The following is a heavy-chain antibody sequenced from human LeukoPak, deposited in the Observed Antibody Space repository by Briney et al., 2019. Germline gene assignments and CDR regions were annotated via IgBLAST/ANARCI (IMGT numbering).Heavy chain of an antibody. CDR1: GYSFADYY. Sequence: ASVKVSCKASGYSFADYYMHWVRQAPGQGLEWMGWIKPNSGDTRSAQKFQGRVIMTRDTSTGTAYMELSSLRYDDTAVYYCARTPLGLWFGEFGDKFDYWGQGTLVTVSS. V-gene: IGHV1-2*02. CDR2: IKPNSGDT. D-gene: IGHD3-10*01. J-gene: IGHJ4*02. CDR3: ARTPLGLWFGEFGDKFDY.